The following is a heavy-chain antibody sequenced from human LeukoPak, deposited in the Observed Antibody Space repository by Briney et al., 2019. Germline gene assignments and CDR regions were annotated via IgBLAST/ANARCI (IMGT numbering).Heavy chain of an antibody. D-gene: IGHD3-10*01. CDR1: GGTFSSYA. CDR3: ARDRRFGELEYCFDY. CDR2: IIPILGIA. V-gene: IGHV1-69*04. J-gene: IGHJ4*02. Sequence: RASVKVSCKASGGTFSSYAISWVRQAPGQGLEWMGRIIPILGIANYAQKFQGRVTITADKSTSTAYMELSSLRSEDTAVYYCARDRRFGELEYCFDYWGQGTLVTVSS.